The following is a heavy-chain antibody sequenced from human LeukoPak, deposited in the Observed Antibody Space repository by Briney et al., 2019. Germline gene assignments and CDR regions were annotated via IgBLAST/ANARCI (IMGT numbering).Heavy chain of an antibody. V-gene: IGHV1-18*01. CDR3: ARDTANFDWYSDPTDY. D-gene: IGHD3-9*01. J-gene: IGHJ4*02. CDR2: ISAYNGNT. Sequence: GASVKVSCKASGYTFTSYGISWVRQARGQGLEWMGWISAYNGNTNYAQKIQGRVTMTTDTSTSTAYMELRSLRSDDTAVYYCARDTANFDWYSDPTDYWGQGTLVTVSS. CDR1: GYTFTSYG.